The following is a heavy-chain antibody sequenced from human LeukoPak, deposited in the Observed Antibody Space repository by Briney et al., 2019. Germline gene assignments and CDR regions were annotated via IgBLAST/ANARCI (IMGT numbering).Heavy chain of an antibody. CDR2: IRYDGSNK. J-gene: IGHJ3*01. CDR1: GFTFSSYG. D-gene: IGHD3-16*02. CDR3: VKRLTLGDLSIKGAFAL. Sequence: HPGGSLRLSCAASGFTFSSYGMHWVRQAPGKGLEWVAFIRYDGSNKYYADSVKGRFTISRDNSKDTLYLQMNSLRVEDSAMYYCVKRLTLGDLSIKGAFALWGQGTMVTVAS. V-gene: IGHV3-30*02.